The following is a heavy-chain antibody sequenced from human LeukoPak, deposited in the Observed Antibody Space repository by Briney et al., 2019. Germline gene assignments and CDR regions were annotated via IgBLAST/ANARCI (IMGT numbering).Heavy chain of an antibody. V-gene: IGHV3-23*01. Sequence: GGSLRLSCAASGFTFSSYAMSWVRQAPGKGLEWVSAISGSGGSTYYADSVKGRFTISIDNSKNTLYLQMNSLRAEDTAVYYWAKGGSYYEDYFDYWGQGTLVTVSS. CDR1: GFTFSSYA. D-gene: IGHD3-22*01. CDR3: AKGGSYYEDYFDY. J-gene: IGHJ4*02. CDR2: ISGSGGST.